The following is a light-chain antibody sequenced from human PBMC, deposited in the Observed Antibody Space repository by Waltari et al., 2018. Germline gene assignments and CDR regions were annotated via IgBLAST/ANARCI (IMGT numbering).Light chain of an antibody. Sequence: DIVMTQSPLSLRVTTGEPASISCRSSQTLLDSNGYNYLHWYLQKPGQSPQLLIYLGSNRASGVPDRFSGSGSGTDFTLKISRVEAEDVGVYYCMQSLQVALTFGGGTKVEIK. CDR3: MQSLQVALT. CDR2: LGS. J-gene: IGKJ4*01. V-gene: IGKV2-28*01. CDR1: QTLLDSNGYNY.